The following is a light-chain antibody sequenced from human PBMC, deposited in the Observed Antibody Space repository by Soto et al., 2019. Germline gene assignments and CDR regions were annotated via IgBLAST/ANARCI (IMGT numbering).Light chain of an antibody. CDR2: DVS. V-gene: IGKV3-20*01. CDR3: QHYGDSPS. CDR1: QRVPTKY. J-gene: IGKJ4*01. Sequence: IVLTQSPGTLSLSPGERATLSCRASQRVPTKYLAWFQQKPGQAPRLLMNDVSTRVTGFPDRFSGSGSETDFTLTISRMEPEDFAAYYCQHYGDSPSFGGGTKVEMK.